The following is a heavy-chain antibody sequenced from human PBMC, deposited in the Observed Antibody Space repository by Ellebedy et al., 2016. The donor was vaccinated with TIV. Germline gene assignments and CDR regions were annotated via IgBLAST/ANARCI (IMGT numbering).Heavy chain of an antibody. CDR1: GFTFDDYG. CDR2: INWNGGSP. V-gene: IGHV3-20*04. J-gene: IGHJ6*03. CDR3: ARDQSIAALTPGYRRPYYYYMDV. D-gene: IGHD6-6*01. Sequence: GESLKISXAASGFTFDDYGMRWVRQPPGKGLEWVSGINWNGGSPTYADSVKGRFTISRDNSKNTLYLQMNSLRAEDTAVYYCARDQSIAALTPGYRRPYYYYMDVWGKGTTVTVSS.